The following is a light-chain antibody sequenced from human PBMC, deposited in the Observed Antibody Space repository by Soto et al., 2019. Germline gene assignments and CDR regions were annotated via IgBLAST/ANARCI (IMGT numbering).Light chain of an antibody. V-gene: IGLV2-8*01. CDR3: GSYTGSNNLVV. CDR2: EVS. Sequence: QSALTQPPSASGSPGQSVTISCTGTSSDVGGYNYVSWYQQNPGKAPKLMIYEVSKRPSGVPDRFSGSKSGNTASLTVSGLQAEDEADSYCGSYTGSNNLVVFGGGTKLTVL. CDR1: SSDVGGYNY. J-gene: IGLJ2*01.